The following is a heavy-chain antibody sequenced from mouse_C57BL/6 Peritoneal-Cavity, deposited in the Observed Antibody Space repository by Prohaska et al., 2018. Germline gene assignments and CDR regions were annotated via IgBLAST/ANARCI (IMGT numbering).Heavy chain of an antibody. V-gene: IGHV3-6*01. CDR3: ARAYYYGSPYYFDY. D-gene: IGHD1-1*01. CDR1: GYSITSGYY. J-gene: IGHJ2*01. CDR2: ISYDGSN. Sequence: DVQLQESGPGLVKPSQSLSLTCSATGYSITSGYYWNWIRQFPGNKLEWMGYISYDGSNNYNPSLKNRISITRDTSKNQFFLKLNSVTTEDTATYYCARAYYYGSPYYFDYWGQGTTLTVSS.